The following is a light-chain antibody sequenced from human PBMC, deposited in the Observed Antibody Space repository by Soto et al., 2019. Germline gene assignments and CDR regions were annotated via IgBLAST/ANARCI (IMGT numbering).Light chain of an antibody. CDR3: QEYKSAT. Sequence: DIQMTQSPSTLSASVGDRVTITCRASQSISDWLAWYQQKPGKAPKLLICDASTLQSGVPSRFSGSGSGTEFTLTISSLQPDDFATYYCQEYKSATFGQGTKLEIE. CDR1: QSISDW. V-gene: IGKV1-5*01. CDR2: DAS. J-gene: IGKJ2*01.